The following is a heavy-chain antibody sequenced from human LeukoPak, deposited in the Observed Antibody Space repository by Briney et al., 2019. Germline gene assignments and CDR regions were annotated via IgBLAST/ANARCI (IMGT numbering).Heavy chain of an antibody. J-gene: IGHJ4*02. CDR2: IRHDGSTK. CDR1: GLTFSGFE. CDR3: ARRFRD. Sequence: GGSLRLSCVGSGLTFSGFELNWVRQAPGKGLEWVSYIRHDGSTKTYADSVKGRFTISRDDAENSLYLQMNSLRAEDTAIYYCARRFRDWGQGILVTASS. D-gene: IGHD5-24*01. V-gene: IGHV3-48*03.